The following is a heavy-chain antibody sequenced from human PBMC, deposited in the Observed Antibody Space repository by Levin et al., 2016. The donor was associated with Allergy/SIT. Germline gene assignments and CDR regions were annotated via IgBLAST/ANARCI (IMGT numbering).Heavy chain of an antibody. CDR1: GGSFSGYY. CDR2: INHSGST. V-gene: IGHV4-34*01. CDR3: AREWLWGYYYGMDV. D-gene: IGHD3-3*01. J-gene: IGHJ6*02. Sequence: SETLSLTCAVYGGSFSGYYWSWIRQPPGKGLEWIGEINHSGSTNYNPSLKSRVTISVDTSKNQFSLKLSSVTAADTAVYYCAREWLWGYYYGMDVWGQGTTVTVSS.